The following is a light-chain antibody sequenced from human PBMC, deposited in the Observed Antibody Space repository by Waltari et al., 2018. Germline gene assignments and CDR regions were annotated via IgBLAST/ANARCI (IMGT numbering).Light chain of an antibody. CDR1: QSISKW. J-gene: IGKJ4*01. V-gene: IGKV1-5*03. Sequence: DIRMTQSPSTLSASAGDRLILSCRASQSISKWLAWYQQKPGKAPKLLIYEASTLQSGVPSRFSGTGSGTDFTLTISSLQPDDFATYYCQQYNSYSLLTFGGGTKVEIK. CDR2: EAS. CDR3: QQYNSYSLLT.